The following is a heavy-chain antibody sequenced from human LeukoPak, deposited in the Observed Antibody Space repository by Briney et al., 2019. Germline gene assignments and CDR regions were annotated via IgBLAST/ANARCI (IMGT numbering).Heavy chain of an antibody. CDR2: IYYSGST. J-gene: IGHJ6*02. CDR1: GGSISSYY. D-gene: IGHD6-13*01. V-gene: IGHV4-59*01. Sequence: SETLSLTCTVSGGSISSYYWSWIRQPPGKGLEWIGYIYYSGSTNYNPSLKSRVTISVDTSKNQFSLKLRSVTAADTAVYYCARFSTAAAGTFYYGMDVWGQRTTVTVSS. CDR3: ARFSTAAAGTFYYGMDV.